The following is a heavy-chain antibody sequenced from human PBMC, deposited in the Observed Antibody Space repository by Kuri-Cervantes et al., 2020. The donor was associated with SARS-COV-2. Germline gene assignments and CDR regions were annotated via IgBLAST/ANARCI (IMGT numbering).Heavy chain of an antibody. Sequence: SETLSLTCAVSGYSISSSYYWSWIRQPPGKGLEWIGYIYYSGSTNYNPSLKSRVTISVDTSKNQFSLKLSSVTAADTAVYYCARMVGVGYSYGYPFDYWGQGTLVTVSS. V-gene: IGHV4-59*08. J-gene: IGHJ4*02. CDR1: GYSISSSYY. CDR3: ARMVGVGYSYGYPFDY. CDR2: IYYSGST. D-gene: IGHD5-18*01.